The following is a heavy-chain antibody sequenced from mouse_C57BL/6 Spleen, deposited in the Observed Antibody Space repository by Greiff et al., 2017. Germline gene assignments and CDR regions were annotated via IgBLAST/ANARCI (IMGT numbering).Heavy chain of an antibody. J-gene: IGHJ2*01. CDR2: ILPGSGSP. Sequence: VQLQQSGAELMKPGASVKLSCKATGYKFTGYWIEWVKQRPGHGLELIGEILPGSGSPKYNEKFKGKATFTADTSANTAYMQRSSLTTEDSAIYYCARRGVIYYDYLDYWGQGTTRTVSS. CDR3: ARRGVIYYDYLDY. V-gene: IGHV1-9*01. CDR1: GYKFTGYW. D-gene: IGHD2-4*01.